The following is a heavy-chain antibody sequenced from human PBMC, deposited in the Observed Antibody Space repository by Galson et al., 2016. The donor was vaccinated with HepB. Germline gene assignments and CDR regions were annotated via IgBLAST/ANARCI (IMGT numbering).Heavy chain of an antibody. CDR2: ISYDGNNK. D-gene: IGHD7-27*01. V-gene: IGHV3-30-3*01. CDR1: GFTFSTFT. CDR3: AGVLGTHRGPQDY. J-gene: IGHJ4*02. Sequence: SLRLSCAASGFTFSTFTIYWVRQAPGKGLEWVAVISYDGNNKYYADSVKGRFTISRDNSKNTLYLQMNSLRPEDTAVYYCAGVLGTHRGPQDYWGQGTLGTVSS.